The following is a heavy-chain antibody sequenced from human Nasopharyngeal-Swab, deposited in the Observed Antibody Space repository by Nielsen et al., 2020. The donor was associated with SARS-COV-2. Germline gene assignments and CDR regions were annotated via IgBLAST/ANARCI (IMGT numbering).Heavy chain of an antibody. V-gene: IGHV1-3*01. Sequence: WVRQAPGQRLEWMGWINAGNGNTKYSQKFQGRVTITRDTSASTAYMELSSLRSEDTAVYYCARDRDVDTAMVMERFGYWGQGTLVTVSS. D-gene: IGHD5-18*01. CDR2: INAGNGNT. J-gene: IGHJ4*02. CDR3: ARDRDVDTAMVMERFGY.